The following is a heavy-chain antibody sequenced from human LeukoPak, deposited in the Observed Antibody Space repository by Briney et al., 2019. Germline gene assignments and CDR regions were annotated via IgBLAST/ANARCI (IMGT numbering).Heavy chain of an antibody. J-gene: IGHJ5*02. CDR3: ARVSGYAWGSYHKNNWFDP. Sequence: PGGSLRLSCAASGFTFSSYSMNWARQAPGKGLEWVSSISSSSSYIYYADSVKGRFTISRDNAKNSLYLQMNSLRAEDTAVYYCARVSGYAWGSYHKNNWFDPWGQGTLVTVSS. CDR1: GFTFSSYS. CDR2: ISSSSSYI. D-gene: IGHD3-16*02. V-gene: IGHV3-21*01.